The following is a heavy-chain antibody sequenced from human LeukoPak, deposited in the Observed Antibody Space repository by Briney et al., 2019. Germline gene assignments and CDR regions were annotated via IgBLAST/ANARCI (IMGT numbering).Heavy chain of an antibody. J-gene: IGHJ5*02. CDR3: ARSGPSSGWYSWFDP. V-gene: IGHV4-4*02. CDR1: GGSISSTNW. Sequence: PSETLSLTCAVSGGSISSTNWWSWVRQPPGKGLEWIGEIYYSGTTNYNPSLKSRVTISVDKSKNQFSLKLNSVTAADTAVYYCARSGPSSGWYSWFDPWGQGTLVTVSS. D-gene: IGHD6-19*01. CDR2: IYYSGTT.